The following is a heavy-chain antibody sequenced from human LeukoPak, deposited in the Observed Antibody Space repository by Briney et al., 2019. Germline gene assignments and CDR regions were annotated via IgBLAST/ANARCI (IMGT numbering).Heavy chain of an antibody. CDR3: ARRRGDWNYAWYFGL. D-gene: IGHD1-7*01. CDR2: IYYSGST. CDR1: GGSISSSSYY. J-gene: IGHJ2*01. V-gene: IGHV4-39*01. Sequence: SETLSLTCTVSGGSISSSSYYWGWIRQPPGKGLEWIGSIYYSGSTYYNPSLKSRVTISVDTSKNQFSLKLSSVTAADTAVYYCARRRGDWNYAWYFGLWGRGTLVTVSS.